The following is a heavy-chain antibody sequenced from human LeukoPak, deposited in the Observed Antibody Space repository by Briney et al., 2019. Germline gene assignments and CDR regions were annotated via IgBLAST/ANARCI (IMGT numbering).Heavy chain of an antibody. V-gene: IGHV1-2*02. Sequence: ASVKVSCKASEYTFTDYYVHWVRQAPGQGLEWMGWINPNTGGAHYAQKFQGRVTMTRDTSISTGYLDLSGLRSDDTAVYYCARAKANWGSGDYWGQGTLVTVSS. CDR1: EYTFTDYY. D-gene: IGHD7-27*01. J-gene: IGHJ4*02. CDR3: ARAKANWGSGDY. CDR2: INPNTGGA.